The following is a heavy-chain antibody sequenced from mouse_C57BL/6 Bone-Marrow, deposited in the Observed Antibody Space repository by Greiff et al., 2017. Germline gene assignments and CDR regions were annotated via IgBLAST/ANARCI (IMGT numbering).Heavy chain of an antibody. J-gene: IGHJ2*01. CDR2: IYPRSGNT. D-gene: IGHD1-1*01. V-gene: IGHV1-81*01. CDR3: AGGAYGSFFDD. CDR1: GYTFTSYG. Sequence: QVRLQQSGAELARPGASVKLSCKASGYTFTSYGISWVKQRTGQGLEWIGEIYPRSGNTYYNEKFKGKATLTADKSSSTAYMELRSLTSEDSAVYFCAGGAYGSFFDDWGQGTTLTGSS.